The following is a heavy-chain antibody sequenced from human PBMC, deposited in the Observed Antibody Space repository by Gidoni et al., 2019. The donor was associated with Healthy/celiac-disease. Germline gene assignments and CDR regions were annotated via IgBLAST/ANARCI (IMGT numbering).Heavy chain of an antibody. CDR1: GFTFSSYW. CDR2: IKQDGSER. D-gene: IGHD2-21*02. J-gene: IGHJ4*02. Sequence: EVQLVESAGGLVQPGGSLRISCGASGFTFSSYWMRWVRQAPGKGREWVANIKQDGSERYYVDSVKGRFTISRDNAKNSLSLQMNSLRAEDTAVYYCARQAGPQEVLVTAWRYFDYWGQGTLVTVSS. CDR3: ARQAGPQEVLVTAWRYFDY. V-gene: IGHV3-7*03.